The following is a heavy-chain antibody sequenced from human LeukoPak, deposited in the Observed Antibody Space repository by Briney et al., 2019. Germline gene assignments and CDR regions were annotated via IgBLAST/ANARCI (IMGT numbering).Heavy chain of an antibody. V-gene: IGHV3-30*02. D-gene: IGHD6-19*01. J-gene: IGHJ5*02. CDR2: IRYDGSKK. CDR1: GFTFSSSG. CDR3: ARDWAVAGPRRALDP. Sequence: PGGSLRLSCAASGFTFSSSGMHWVRQAPGKGLEWVGIFIRYDGSKKYYADSVKGRFTISRDNAKNSLYLQMNSLRAEDTAVYYCARDWAVAGPRRALDPWGQGTLVTVSS.